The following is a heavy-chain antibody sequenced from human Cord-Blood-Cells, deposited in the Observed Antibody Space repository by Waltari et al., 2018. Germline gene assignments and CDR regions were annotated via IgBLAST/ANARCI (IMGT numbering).Heavy chain of an antibody. V-gene: IGHV5-51*03. CDR2: IYPGDSYT. CDR3: ARGDCSSTSCYAFDI. CDR1: GYSFTSYW. D-gene: IGHD2-2*01. J-gene: IGHJ3*02. Sequence: EVQLVQSGAEVKKPGESLKISCKGSGYSFTSYWIGWVRQMPGKGLEWMGIIYPGDSYTRYSPSFQGQVTISADKSISTAYLQWSSLKASDTAMYYCARGDCSSTSCYAFDIWGQGTMVTVSS.